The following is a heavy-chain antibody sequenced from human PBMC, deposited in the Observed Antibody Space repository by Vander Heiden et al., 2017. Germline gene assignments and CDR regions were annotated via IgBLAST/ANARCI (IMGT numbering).Heavy chain of an antibody. V-gene: IGHV3-21*01. D-gene: IGHD4-17*01. J-gene: IGHJ2*01. CDR2: VSTAGSYI. CDR3: ARNGDRNYWYLDL. Sequence: EVPLVESGGGLVKPGGSLRLSCAASGFTFSSYTMNWVRQAAGKGLEWVSSVSTAGSYIYYADSVKGRFTIYRDNAQNSLYLQMSSLRAEDTAVYYCARNGDRNYWYLDLWGRGTLVTVSS. CDR1: GFTFSSYT.